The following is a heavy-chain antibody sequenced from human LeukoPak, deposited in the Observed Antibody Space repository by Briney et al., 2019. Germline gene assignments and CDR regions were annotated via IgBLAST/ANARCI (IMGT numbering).Heavy chain of an antibody. D-gene: IGHD6-13*01. V-gene: IGHV3-23*01. CDR2: VSGSGGST. J-gene: IGHJ3*02. CDR1: GFTFSSYW. Sequence: PGGSLRLSCAASGFTFSSYWMHLVRQAPGKGLVWVSTVSGSGGSTYYGDSVKGRFTISRDNSKNTLYVQMNSLRAEDTAVYYCAKDRYSSSWYEPSAFDIWGQGTMVTVSS. CDR3: AKDRYSSSWYEPSAFDI.